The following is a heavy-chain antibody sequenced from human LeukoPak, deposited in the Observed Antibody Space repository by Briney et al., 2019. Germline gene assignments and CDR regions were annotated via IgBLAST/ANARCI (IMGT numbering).Heavy chain of an antibody. D-gene: IGHD6-13*01. CDR1: GFTFSSYW. CDR2: IKQDGSEK. J-gene: IGHJ3*02. Sequence: GGSLRLSCAASGFTFSSYWMSWVRQAPGKGLEWVANIKQDGSEKYYVDSVKGRFTISRDNAKNSLYLQMNSLRAEDTAVYYCARGSPGYSSSWYHAFDIWGQGTMVTVSS. CDR3: ARGSPGYSSSWYHAFDI. V-gene: IGHV3-7*01.